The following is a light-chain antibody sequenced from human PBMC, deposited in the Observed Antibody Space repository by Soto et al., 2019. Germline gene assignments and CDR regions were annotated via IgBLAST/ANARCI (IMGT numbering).Light chain of an antibody. Sequence: QSVLTQPPSASGTPGQRVTISCSGSSSNIGSNTVNWYQQLPGTAPKLLMYSNSQRASGVPDRFSGSRSGTSASLAISGLQSEDEADYYCAAWDDSLNGWVFGGGTQLTVL. J-gene: IGLJ3*02. CDR3: AAWDDSLNGWV. CDR1: SSNIGSNT. CDR2: SNS. V-gene: IGLV1-44*01.